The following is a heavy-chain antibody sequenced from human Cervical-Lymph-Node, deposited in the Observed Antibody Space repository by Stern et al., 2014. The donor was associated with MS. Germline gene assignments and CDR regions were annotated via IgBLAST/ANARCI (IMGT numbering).Heavy chain of an antibody. D-gene: IGHD6-19*01. CDR2: IIPIFGTA. CDR1: GGTFSSYA. CDR3: ARAYSSGWYSSDY. V-gene: IGHV1-69*01. Sequence: VHLVESGAEVKKPGSSVKVSCQASGGTFSSYAISWVRQAPGQGLEWMGGIIPIFGTANYAQKFQGRVTITADESTSTAYMELSSLRSEDTAVYYCARAYSSGWYSSDYWGQGTLVTVSS. J-gene: IGHJ4*02.